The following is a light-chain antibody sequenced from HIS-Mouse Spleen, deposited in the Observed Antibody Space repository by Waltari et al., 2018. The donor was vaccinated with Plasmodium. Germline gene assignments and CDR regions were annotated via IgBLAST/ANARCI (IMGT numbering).Light chain of an antibody. J-gene: IGKJ2*01. CDR3: LQHNSYPLGPPLYT. CDR2: AAS. Sequence: DIQLTQSPSSLSASVGDRVTITCRSSQGIKNDLGWYQQKPGKAPKRMIYAASSLQSGVPSRFSGSGSGTEFTLTISSLQPEDFATYYCLQHNSYPLGPPLYTFGQGTKLEIK. CDR1: QGIKND. V-gene: IGKV1-17*01.